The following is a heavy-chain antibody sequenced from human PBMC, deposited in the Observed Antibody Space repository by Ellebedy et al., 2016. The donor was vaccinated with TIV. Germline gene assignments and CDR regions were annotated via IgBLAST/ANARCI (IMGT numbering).Heavy chain of an antibody. CDR2: VWFDGSLQ. Sequence: GESLKISCAASGFTFSNHVLHWVRQAPGKGLEWVALVWFDGSLQYYADSVKGRFTISRDNAKNSLFLQMNNLRAEDTAVYFCARHRDILTAIGSAFDFWGQGTRVTVSS. CDR3: ARHRDILTAIGSAFDF. D-gene: IGHD3-9*01. CDR1: GFTFSNHV. J-gene: IGHJ3*01. V-gene: IGHV3-33*01.